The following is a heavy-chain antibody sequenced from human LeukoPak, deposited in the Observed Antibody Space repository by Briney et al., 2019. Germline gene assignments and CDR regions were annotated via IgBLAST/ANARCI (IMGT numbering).Heavy chain of an antibody. V-gene: IGHV3-48*03. CDR3: ARGRRLWFGETHDAFDM. J-gene: IGHJ3*02. D-gene: IGHD3-10*01. CDR1: GFIFSEYE. Sequence: GGSLRLSCAASGFIFSEYEMNWVRQAPGKGLEWVSYISSSGGSIYNADSVRGGFTISRNNGKNSLYLQMNSLRAEDTAVYYCARGRRLWFGETHDAFDMWGVGTMVTVSS. CDR2: ISSSGGSI.